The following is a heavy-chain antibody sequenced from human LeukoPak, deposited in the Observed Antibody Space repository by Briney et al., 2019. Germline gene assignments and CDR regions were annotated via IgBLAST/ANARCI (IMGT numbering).Heavy chain of an antibody. J-gene: IGHJ4*02. V-gene: IGHV1-2*02. CDR2: INPNSGGT. CDR1: GYTFTGYY. Sequence: ASVKVSFKASGYTFTGYYMHWVRQAPGQGLEWMGWINPNSGGTNYAQKFQGRVTMTRDTSISTAYMELSRLRSDDTAVYYCARDKAGSSWYSYYFDYWGQGTLVTVSS. CDR3: ARDKAGSSWYSYYFDY. D-gene: IGHD6-13*01.